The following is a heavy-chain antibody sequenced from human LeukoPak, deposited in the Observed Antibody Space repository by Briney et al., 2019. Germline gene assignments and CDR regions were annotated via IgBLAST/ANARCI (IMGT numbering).Heavy chain of an antibody. CDR3: GGGGVRYCSNGVFCKIYYYYYMDV. CDR2: INHSGST. CDR1: GGSFSGYY. D-gene: IGHD2-8*01. V-gene: IGHV4-34*01. J-gene: IGHJ6*03. Sequence: PSETLSLTCAVYGGSFSGYYWSWIRQPPGKGLEWIGEINHSGSTNYNPSLKSRVTISVDTSKNQFSLEPSHVTAADTAVFYRGGGGVRYCSNGVFCKIYYYYYMDVWGKGTTVTVSS.